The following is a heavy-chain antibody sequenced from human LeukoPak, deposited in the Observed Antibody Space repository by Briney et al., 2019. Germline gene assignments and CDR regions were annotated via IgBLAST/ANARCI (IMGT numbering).Heavy chain of an antibody. CDR1: GFTVSNNY. V-gene: IGHV3-53*01. J-gene: IGHJ4*02. D-gene: IGHD1-7*01. CDR2: IYSSEST. Sequence: GGSLRLSCAASGFTVSNNYMSWVRQAPGKGLEWISVIYSSESTYYADSVKGRLTISRDNSKNTVYLQMNSLRAEDTAVYYCARGEWNYPFDYWGQGTLVTVSS. CDR3: ARGEWNYPFDY.